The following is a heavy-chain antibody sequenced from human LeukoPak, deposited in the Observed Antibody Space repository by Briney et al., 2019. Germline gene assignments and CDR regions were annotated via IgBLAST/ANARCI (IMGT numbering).Heavy chain of an antibody. CDR3: AKGGGYYDSSGYYS. J-gene: IGHJ4*02. CDR2: IWYDGSNK. CDR1: GFTFSSYG. Sequence: GGSLRLSCAASGFTFSSYGMHWVRQAPGKGLEWVAVIWYDGSNKYYADSVKGRFTISRDNSKNTLYLQMNSLRAEDTAVYYCAKGGGYYDSSGYYSWGQGTLVTVSS. D-gene: IGHD3-22*01. V-gene: IGHV3-33*06.